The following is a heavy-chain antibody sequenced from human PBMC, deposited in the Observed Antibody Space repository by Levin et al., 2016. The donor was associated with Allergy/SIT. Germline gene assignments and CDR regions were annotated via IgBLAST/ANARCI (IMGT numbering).Heavy chain of an antibody. Sequence: WIRQPPGKGLEWVSSISSSSSYIYYADSVKGRFTISRDNAKNSLYLQMNSLRAEDTAVYYCARDANGVYCSGGSCYISYYYYYMDVWGKGTTVTVSS. J-gene: IGHJ6*03. CDR3: ARDANGVYCSGGSCYISYYYYYMDV. CDR2: ISSSSSYI. V-gene: IGHV3-21*01. D-gene: IGHD2-15*01.